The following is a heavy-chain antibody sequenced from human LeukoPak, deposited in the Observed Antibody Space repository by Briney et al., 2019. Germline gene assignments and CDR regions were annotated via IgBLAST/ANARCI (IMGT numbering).Heavy chain of an antibody. CDR1: GYRVTSYW. J-gene: IGHJ6*02. CDR3: ARHTTSSGYYSGSHYYGMDV. CDR2: IYPGDSAT. D-gene: IGHD3-22*01. V-gene: IGHV5-51*01. Sequence: GESLKISCQGSGYRVTSYWIGWVRQMPGKDLEWMGIIYPGDSATKYSPSLQGQVTISADKSINAAYLQWSSLKASDTAMYYCARHTTSSGYYSGSHYYGMDVWGQGTTVTVSS.